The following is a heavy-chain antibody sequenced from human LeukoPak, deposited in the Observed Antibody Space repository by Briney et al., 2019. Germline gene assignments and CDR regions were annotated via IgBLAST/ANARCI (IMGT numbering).Heavy chain of an antibody. CDR1: GFTFSSYA. CDR2: ISGSGGST. V-gene: IGHV3-23*01. D-gene: IGHD5-12*01. J-gene: IGHJ4*02. Sequence: PGGSLRLSCAASGFTFSSYAMSWVRQAPGKGLEWVSGISGSGGSTDYADSVKGRSTISRDNSKNTLFLQMNNLRAEDTAVYYCASRQSYTGYDYWGQGTLVTVSS. CDR3: ASRQSYTGYDY.